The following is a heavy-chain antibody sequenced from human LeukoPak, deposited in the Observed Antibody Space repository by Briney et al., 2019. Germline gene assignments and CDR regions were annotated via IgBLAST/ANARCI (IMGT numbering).Heavy chain of an antibody. Sequence: SETLSLTCTVSGGSISSGGYYWSWIRQHPGKGLEWIGYIYYSGSTYYNPSLKSRVTISVDTSKNQFPLKLSSVTAADTAVYYCARAGFWAAAGYFDYWGQGTLVTVSS. CDR3: ARAGFWAAAGYFDY. CDR2: IYYSGST. CDR1: GGSISSGGYY. D-gene: IGHD6-13*01. V-gene: IGHV4-31*03. J-gene: IGHJ4*02.